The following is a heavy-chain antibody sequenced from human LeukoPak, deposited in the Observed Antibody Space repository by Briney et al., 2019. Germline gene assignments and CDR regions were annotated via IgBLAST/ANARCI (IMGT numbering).Heavy chain of an antibody. CDR2: ISGSGGST. J-gene: IGHJ3*02. D-gene: IGHD6-13*01. CDR1: GFTFSSYG. CDR3: ARGYLGYSSSGEAFDI. Sequence: GGSLRLSCAASGFTFSSYGMSWVRQAPGKGLEWVSAISGSGGSTYYADSVKGRFTISRDNSKNTLYLQMNSLRAEDTAVYYCARGYLGYSSSGEAFDIWGQGTMVTVSS. V-gene: IGHV3-23*01.